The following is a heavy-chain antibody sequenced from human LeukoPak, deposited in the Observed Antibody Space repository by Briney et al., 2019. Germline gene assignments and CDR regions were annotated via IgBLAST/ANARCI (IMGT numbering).Heavy chain of an antibody. CDR1: GGPISSYY. D-gene: IGHD1-26*01. CDR3: ARYSGSYSGFDY. Sequence: SETLSITCNAPGGPISSYYWSWIRQPPGERLQWIGYIYFSGSINYTPSLKSRVTISVDTSKNQSSLKLRSVTAADTAVYYCARYSGSYSGFDYWGQGTLVTVSS. V-gene: IGHV4-59*08. J-gene: IGHJ4*02. CDR2: IYFSGSI.